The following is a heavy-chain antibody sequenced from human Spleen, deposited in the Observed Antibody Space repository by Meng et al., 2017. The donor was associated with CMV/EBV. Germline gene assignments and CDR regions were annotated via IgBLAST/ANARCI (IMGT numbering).Heavy chain of an antibody. D-gene: IGHD5-24*01. CDR3: ARHRPLQEYYYYYYGMDV. CDR2: INSDGSST. Sequence: GGSLRLSCAASGFTFSSYWMHWVRQAPGKGLVWVSRINSDGSSTSYADSVKGRFTISRDNAKNTLYLQMNSLRAEDTAVYYCARHRPLQEYYYYYYGMDVWGQGTAVTVSS. J-gene: IGHJ6*02. V-gene: IGHV3-74*01. CDR1: GFTFSSYW.